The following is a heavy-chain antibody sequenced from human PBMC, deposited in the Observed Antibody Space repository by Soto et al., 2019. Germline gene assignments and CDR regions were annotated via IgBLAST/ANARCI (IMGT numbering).Heavy chain of an antibody. CDR1: GGSISSYY. V-gene: IGHV4-59*01. Sequence: SATLSLTCTVSGGSISSYYWSWIRQPPGKGLEWIGYIYYSGSTNYNPSLKSRVTISVDTSKNQFSLKLSSVTAADTAAYYCARAYYYDSPWFDPWGQGTLVTVSS. J-gene: IGHJ5*02. CDR2: IYYSGST. D-gene: IGHD3-22*01. CDR3: ARAYYYDSPWFDP.